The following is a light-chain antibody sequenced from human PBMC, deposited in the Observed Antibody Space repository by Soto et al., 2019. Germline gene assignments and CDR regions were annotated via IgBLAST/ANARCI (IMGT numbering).Light chain of an antibody. CDR2: DAS. CDR3: LQHSGSSCP. CDR1: QSIARW. J-gene: IGKJ2*02. Sequence: DIQMTQSPSTLSASVGDRVTITCRASQSIARWLAWYQQKPGKAPQFLIFDASSLYGGVPLRFSGSGSGTEFTLTITSLQPDDSATYYCLQHSGSSCPFGQGTNVEIK. V-gene: IGKV1-5*01.